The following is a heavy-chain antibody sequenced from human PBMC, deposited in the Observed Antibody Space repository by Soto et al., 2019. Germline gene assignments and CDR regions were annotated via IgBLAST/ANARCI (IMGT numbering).Heavy chain of an antibody. CDR1: GFTFSSYW. CDR3: ARAPMAGSAPFDY. J-gene: IGHJ4*02. D-gene: IGHD6-19*01. Sequence: EVQLVESGGGLVQPGGSLRLSCAASGFTFSSYWMSWVRQAPGKGLEWVANINQGGSEKYYVDSVKGRFTISRDNAWNSLYLQMNSLRAEATAVYYCARAPMAGSAPFDYWGQGTLVTVSS. CDR2: INQGGSEK. V-gene: IGHV3-7*04.